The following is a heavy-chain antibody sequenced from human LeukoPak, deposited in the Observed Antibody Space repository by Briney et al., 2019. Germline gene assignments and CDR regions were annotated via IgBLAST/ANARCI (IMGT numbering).Heavy chain of an antibody. J-gene: IGHJ4*02. Sequence: GGSLRLSCAASGFTFSSYSMNWVRQAPGKGLEWVSSISSSSSYIYYADSVKGRFTISRDNAKNSLYLQMNSLRAKDTAVYYCARYGGIAAAGVGYWGQGTLVTVSS. CDR2: ISSSSSYI. D-gene: IGHD6-13*01. CDR1: GFTFSSYS. V-gene: IGHV3-21*01. CDR3: ARYGGIAAAGVGY.